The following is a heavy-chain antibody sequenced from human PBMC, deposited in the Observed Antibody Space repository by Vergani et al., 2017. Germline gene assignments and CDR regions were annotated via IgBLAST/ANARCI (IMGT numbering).Heavy chain of an antibody. V-gene: IGHV4-31*03. D-gene: IGHD6-6*01. CDR1: GGSISSGGYY. CDR2: IYYSGST. CDR3: ARGELARRFDD. Sequence: QVQLQESGPGLVKPSQTLSLTCTVSGGSISSGGYYWSWSRQHPGKGLEWIGYIYYSGSTYYNPSHKSRVTISVDTSKNQFSLKLSSVTAADTAVDYCARGELARRFDDWGQGTLVTVSS. J-gene: IGHJ4*02.